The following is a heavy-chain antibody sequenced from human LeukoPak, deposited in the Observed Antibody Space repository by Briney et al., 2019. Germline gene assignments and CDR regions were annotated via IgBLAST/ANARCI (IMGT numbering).Heavy chain of an antibody. J-gene: IGHJ4*02. Sequence: GSLRLSCAASGFSLSSKYMSWVRQPAGKGLEWVSVIYSGGTTFYADSVKGRFTISRDNSKNTLYLQMNSLRPDDTAVYYCTKLNGLYGDGYFDSWGPGTLVTVSS. CDR1: GFSLSSKY. CDR3: TKLNGLYGDGYFDS. CDR2: IYSGGTT. V-gene: IGHV3-53*01. D-gene: IGHD3-10*02.